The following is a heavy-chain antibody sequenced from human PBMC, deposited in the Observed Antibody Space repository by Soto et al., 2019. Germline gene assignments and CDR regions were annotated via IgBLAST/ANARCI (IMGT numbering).Heavy chain of an antibody. D-gene: IGHD6-19*01. V-gene: IGHV1-18*01. Sequence: GASVKVSCKASGYTFTSYGISWVRRAPGQGLEWMGWISAYNGNTNYAQKLQGRVTMTTDTSTSTAYMELRSLRSDDTAVYYCARDQFDVAVAGYDYWGQGTLVTVSS. CDR3: ARDQFDVAVAGYDY. CDR2: ISAYNGNT. J-gene: IGHJ4*02. CDR1: GYTFTSYG.